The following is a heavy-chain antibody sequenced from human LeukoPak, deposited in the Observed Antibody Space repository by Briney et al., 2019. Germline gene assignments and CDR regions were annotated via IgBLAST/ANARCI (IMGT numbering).Heavy chain of an antibody. CDR2: IYHSGST. CDR1: GGSISSGGYY. J-gene: IGHJ2*01. D-gene: IGHD2-2*01. Sequence: PSETLSLTCTVSGGSISSGGYYWSWIRQPPGKGLEWIVYIYHSGSTYYNPSLKSRVTISVDRSKNQFSLKLSSVTAADTAVYYCARDSNRRDIVVVPAAMGWDWYFDLWGRGTLVTVSS. V-gene: IGHV4-30-2*01. CDR3: ARDSNRRDIVVVPAAMGWDWYFDL.